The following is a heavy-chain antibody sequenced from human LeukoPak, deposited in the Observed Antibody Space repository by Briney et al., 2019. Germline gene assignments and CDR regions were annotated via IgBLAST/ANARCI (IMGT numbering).Heavy chain of an antibody. CDR1: GYTFTGYY. CDR3: ARGYCSGGSCYSVEIWFDL. CDR2: INPNSGGT. V-gene: IGHV1-2*06. Sequence: GASVKVSCKAAGYTFTGYYMFWVRQAPGQGLEWMGRINPNSGGTNYAQKFQGRVTMTRDTSISTAYMELSRLRSDDTAVYYCARGYCSGGSCYSVEIWFDLWGEGTLVSVSS. D-gene: IGHD2-15*01. J-gene: IGHJ5*02.